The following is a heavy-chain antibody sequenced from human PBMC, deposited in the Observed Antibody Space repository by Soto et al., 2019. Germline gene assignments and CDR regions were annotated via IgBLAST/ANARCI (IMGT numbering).Heavy chain of an antibody. D-gene: IGHD6-19*01. CDR1: GGSIGIGDYY. CDR2: IYYTGST. J-gene: IGHJ6*02. V-gene: IGHV4-30-4*01. CDR3: VRRLAVKPRYYYSMDL. Sequence: PSETLSLTCTVSGGSIGIGDYYWSWVRQPPGKDLEYIGYIYYTGSTYYNPSLNRRVTLSVDTSNNQFSLKLSSVTAADTAVYYCVRRLAVKPRYYYSMDLWGQGTTVTVSS.